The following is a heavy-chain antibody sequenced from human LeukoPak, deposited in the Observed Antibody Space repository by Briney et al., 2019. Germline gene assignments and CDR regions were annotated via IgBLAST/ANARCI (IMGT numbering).Heavy chain of an antibody. Sequence: GGSLRLSCAPSGFTFANYAMNWVRQAPGKGLEWVSSISGSGISTYYADSVKGRFTISRDNSKNTLYLQMNSLRAEDTAVYYCAKGDIVVVPAAVPAEYFQHWGQGTLVTVSS. V-gene: IGHV3-23*01. CDR1: GFTFANYA. CDR2: ISGSGIST. CDR3: AKGDIVVVPAAVPAEYFQH. D-gene: IGHD2-2*01. J-gene: IGHJ1*01.